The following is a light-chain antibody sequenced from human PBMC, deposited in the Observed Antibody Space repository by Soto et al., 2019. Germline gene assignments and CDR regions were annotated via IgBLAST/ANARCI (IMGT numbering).Light chain of an antibody. CDR1: SSNIGAGYD. CDR2: GNS. CDR3: QSYDSSLSGSDVV. V-gene: IGLV1-40*01. Sequence: QSVLTQPPSVSGAPGQRVTISCTGSSSNIGAGYDLHWYQQLPGTAPKLLIYGNSNRPSGVPDRFSGSKSGTSASLAITGLQAEDEADYYCQSYDSSLSGSDVVFGGGTKLTV. J-gene: IGLJ2*01.